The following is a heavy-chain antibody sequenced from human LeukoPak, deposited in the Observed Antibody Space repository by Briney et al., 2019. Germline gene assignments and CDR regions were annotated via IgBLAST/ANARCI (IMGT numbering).Heavy chain of an antibody. D-gene: IGHD5-24*01. CDR1: GFSISTYA. CDR3: AKDAVYGDGYWGFDY. V-gene: IGHV3-23*01. Sequence: GGSLRLSCAASGFSISTYAMSWVRQAPGKGLEWVSGIVGSGDTDYADAVQGRFTISKGNSKNIVYLQMNSLRAEDTAVYYCAKDAVYGDGYWGFDYWGQGNLVTVSS. J-gene: IGHJ4*02. CDR2: IVGSGDT.